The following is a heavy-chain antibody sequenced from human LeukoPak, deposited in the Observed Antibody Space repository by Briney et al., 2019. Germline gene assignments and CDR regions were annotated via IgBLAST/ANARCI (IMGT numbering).Heavy chain of an antibody. CDR1: GFTFTSTS. V-gene: IGHV3-48*02. J-gene: IGHJ4*02. Sequence: GGSLRLSCAASGFTFTSTSMNWVRQAPGKGLEWISYISSSSRTVHYADSVKGRFTISRDNAKNSLYLQMNSLRDEDTAVYYCARDYQWNFDYWGQGTLVTVSS. D-gene: IGHD6-19*01. CDR2: ISSSSRTV. CDR3: ARDYQWNFDY.